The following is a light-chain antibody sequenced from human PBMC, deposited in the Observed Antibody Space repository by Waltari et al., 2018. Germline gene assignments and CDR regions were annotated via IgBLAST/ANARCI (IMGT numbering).Light chain of an antibody. Sequence: DIQMTQSPSSLSASVGDTVTVTCRASQNIRTHLHWYQQKPATALKLLIYAASTLHRGVPSRFSASASGTDFTLTVTNLQPDDFAVYFCQQSFSSPWTFGQGTRV. J-gene: IGKJ1*01. CDR3: QQSFSSPWT. CDR2: AAS. CDR1: QNIRTH. V-gene: IGKV1-39*01.